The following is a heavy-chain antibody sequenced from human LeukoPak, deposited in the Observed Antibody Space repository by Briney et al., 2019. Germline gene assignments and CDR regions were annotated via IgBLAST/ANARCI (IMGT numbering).Heavy chain of an antibody. CDR3: ARLYCSGGSCYDY. CDR1: GFTFSSYS. D-gene: IGHD2-15*01. CDR2: ISSSSYI. V-gene: IGHV3-21*01. Sequence: PGGSLRLSCAASGFTFSSYSMNWVRQAPGKGLEWVSSISSSSYIYYADSVKGRFTISRDNAKNSLYLQMNSLRAEDTAVYYCARLYCSGGSCYDYWGQGTLVTVSS. J-gene: IGHJ4*02.